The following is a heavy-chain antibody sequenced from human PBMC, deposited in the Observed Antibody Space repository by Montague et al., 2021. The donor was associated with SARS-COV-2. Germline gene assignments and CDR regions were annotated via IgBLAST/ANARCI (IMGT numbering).Heavy chain of an antibody. D-gene: IGHD3-16*01. J-gene: IGHJ5*02. Sequence: SETLSLTRAVSAGSISGYFWSWIRQPPGKGLEWIGDINHTGSTNYNPSLKSRVTISIDMSENQFSLKLNSVTAADTAVYYCARAIGAPEHWFDPWGQGTLVTVSS. CDR3: ARAIGAPEHWFDP. CDR2: INHTGST. CDR1: AGSISGYF. V-gene: IGHV4-59*12.